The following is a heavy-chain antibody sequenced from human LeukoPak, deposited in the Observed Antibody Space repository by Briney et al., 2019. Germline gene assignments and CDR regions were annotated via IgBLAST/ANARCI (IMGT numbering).Heavy chain of an antibody. Sequence: SETLSLACTVSGGSISSYYWSWIRQPPGKGLEWIGYIYYSGSTNYNPSLKSRVTISVDTSKNQFSLKLSSVTAADTAVYYCARYTNQRIPYGYYFDYWGQGTLVTVSS. V-gene: IGHV4-59*01. CDR1: GGSISSYY. J-gene: IGHJ4*02. CDR2: IYYSGST. D-gene: IGHD2-2*01. CDR3: ARYTNQRIPYGYYFDY.